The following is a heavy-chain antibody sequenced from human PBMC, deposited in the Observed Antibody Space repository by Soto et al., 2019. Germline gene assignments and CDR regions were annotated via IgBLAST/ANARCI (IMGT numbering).Heavy chain of an antibody. CDR1: GFTFSNYW. CDR3: ASVQWLDDY. Sequence: WSLRLSCAASGFTFSNYWMSWVRQTPGKGLEWVANIKQDGSEKYYVDSVKGRFTISRDNAKNSLYLQMNSLRAEDTAVYYCASVQWLDDYWCQGPLVSV. J-gene: IGHJ4*02. CDR2: IKQDGSEK. D-gene: IGHD6-19*01. V-gene: IGHV3-7*03.